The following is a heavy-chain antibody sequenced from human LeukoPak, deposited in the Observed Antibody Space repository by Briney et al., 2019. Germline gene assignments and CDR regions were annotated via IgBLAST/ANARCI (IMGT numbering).Heavy chain of an antibody. V-gene: IGHV3-53*01. D-gene: IGHD3-22*01. CDR3: ARAVYYYDSSGYYYFDY. Sequence: GGSLRLSCAASGFTVSSSYMSWVRQAPGKGLEWVSVIYSGGSTYYADSVKGRFTISRDNSKNTLYLQMNSLRAEDTAVYYCARAVYYYDSSGYYYFDYWGQGTLVTVSS. CDR1: GFTVSSSY. J-gene: IGHJ4*02. CDR2: IYSGGST.